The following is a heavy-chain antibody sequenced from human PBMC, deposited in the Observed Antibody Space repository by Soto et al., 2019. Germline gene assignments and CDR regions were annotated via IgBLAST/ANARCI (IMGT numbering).Heavy chain of an antibody. Sequence: SETRSLTWTVSGGSISSGDYYWSWIRQPPGKGLDWIGYIYYSGSTYYNPSLKSRVTISVDTSKNQFSLKLSSVTAADTAVYYCARDRLDSSGYDCRKNWFDPWGQGTLVTVSS. CDR3: ARDRLDSSGYDCRKNWFDP. V-gene: IGHV4-30-4*08. CDR1: GGSISSGDYY. J-gene: IGHJ5*01. D-gene: IGHD3-22*01. CDR2: IYYSGST.